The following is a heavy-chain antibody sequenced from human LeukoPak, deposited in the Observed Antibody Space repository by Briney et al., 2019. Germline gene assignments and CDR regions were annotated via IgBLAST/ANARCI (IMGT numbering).Heavy chain of an antibody. D-gene: IGHD3-3*01. V-gene: IGHV4-39*07. J-gene: IGHJ4*02. CDR2: IYHSGST. Sequence: SSETLSLTCTVSGGSISSSSYYWGWIRQPPGKGLEWIGSIYHSGSTYYNPSLKSRVTISVDTSKNQFSLKLSSVTAADTAVYYCARDNYDFWSGKENYFDYWGQGTLVTVSS. CDR1: GGSISSSSYY. CDR3: ARDNYDFWSGKENYFDY.